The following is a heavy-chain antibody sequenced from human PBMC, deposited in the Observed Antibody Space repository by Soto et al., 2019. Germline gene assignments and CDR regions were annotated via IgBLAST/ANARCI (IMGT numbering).Heavy chain of an antibody. CDR2: IYPGDSDT. CDR3: ARQSIVVVPAAIGGMDV. V-gene: IGHV5-51*01. D-gene: IGHD2-2*01. Sequence: PGESLKISCKVSGYSFTSYWIGWVRQMPGKGLEWMGIIYPGDSDTRYSPSFQGQVTISADKSISTAYLQWSSLKASDTAMYYCARQSIVVVPAAIGGMDVWGQGTTVTVSS. CDR1: GYSFTSYW. J-gene: IGHJ6*02.